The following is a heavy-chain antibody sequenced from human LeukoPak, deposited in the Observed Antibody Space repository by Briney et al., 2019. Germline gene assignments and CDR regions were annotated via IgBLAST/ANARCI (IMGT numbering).Heavy chain of an antibody. D-gene: IGHD3-10*01. Sequence: GGSLRLSCAASGFTFSDYYMSWIRQAPGKGLEWVSYISSSGSTIYYADSVKGRFTISRDNAKNSLYLQMNSLRAEDMALYYCAKADGSGSYLVYWGQGTLVTVSS. CDR1: GFTFSDYY. CDR3: AKADGSGSYLVY. J-gene: IGHJ4*02. V-gene: IGHV3-11*01. CDR2: ISSSGSTI.